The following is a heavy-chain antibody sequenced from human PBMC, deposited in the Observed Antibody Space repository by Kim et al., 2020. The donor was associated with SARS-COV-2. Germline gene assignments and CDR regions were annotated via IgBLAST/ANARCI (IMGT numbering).Heavy chain of an antibody. D-gene: IGHD3-22*01. J-gene: IGHJ4*02. Sequence: NPPRKSRVTISVDTSKNQFSLKLSSVTAADTAVYYCAGVPYYYDSSRSDYWGQGTLVTVSS. V-gene: IGHV4-39*01. CDR3: AGVPYYYDSSRSDY.